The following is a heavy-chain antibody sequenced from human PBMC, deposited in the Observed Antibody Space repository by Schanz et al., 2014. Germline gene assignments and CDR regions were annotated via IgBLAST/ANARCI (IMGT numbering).Heavy chain of an antibody. CDR2: IYSSGIP. CDR1: GGSINNFY. Sequence: QVQLQESGPGLVKPSETLSLTCSVSGGSINNFYWGWIRQSPGKGLEWIGYIYSSGIPTYNPSLKSRVSLPAEPTKNQFSLKLTSVTAGDAAVYYCARGGSAMVRGVMTASYWFFDLWGRGTLVTVSP. CDR3: ARGGSAMVRGVMTASYWFFDL. V-gene: IGHV4-59*08. J-gene: IGHJ2*01. D-gene: IGHD3-10*01.